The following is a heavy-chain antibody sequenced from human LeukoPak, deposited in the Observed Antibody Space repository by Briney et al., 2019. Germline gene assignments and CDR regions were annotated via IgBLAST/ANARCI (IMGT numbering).Heavy chain of an antibody. CDR3: ARGDSSGWYRGWFDP. Sequence: PGGSLRLSCVASGITLSSYSMNWVRQAPGKGLEWVSSISTSSTSIYYADSVKGRFTISRDNAKNTLFLQMNSLRAEDTAVYYCARGDSSGWYRGWFDPWGQGTLVTVSS. CDR2: ISTSSTSI. D-gene: IGHD6-19*01. J-gene: IGHJ5*02. CDR1: GITLSSYS. V-gene: IGHV3-21*06.